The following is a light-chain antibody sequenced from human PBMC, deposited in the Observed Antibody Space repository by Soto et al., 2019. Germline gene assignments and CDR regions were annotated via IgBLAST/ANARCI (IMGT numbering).Light chain of an antibody. V-gene: IGLV3-1*01. CDR2: QDS. CDR3: QAWASTTVV. Sequence: SSELTQPPSVSVSPGQTASITCSGDRLGERYACWYQQKPGQSPVVVMYQDSQRPSGIPERFSGSNSGNTATLTISGTQAMDEADYYCQAWASTTVVFGGGTKLTVL. CDR1: RLGERY. J-gene: IGLJ2*01.